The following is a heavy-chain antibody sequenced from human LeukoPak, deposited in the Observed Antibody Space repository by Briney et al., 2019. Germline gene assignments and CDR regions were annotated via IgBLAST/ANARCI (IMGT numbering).Heavy chain of an antibody. CDR1: GDSINSLDL. V-gene: IGHV4-4*02. J-gene: IGHJ4*02. Sequence: SGTLSLTCTVSGDSINSLDLWSWVRQPPGKGLEWTGEMYLSGTTHSNPSVKSRVTISIDKSKNQFFLNLSSVTAADTAVYYCAGLVGRYSSGLYYYYFDYWGQGTLVTVSS. D-gene: IGHD3-22*01. CDR2: MYLSGTT. CDR3: AGLVGRYSSGLYYYYFDY.